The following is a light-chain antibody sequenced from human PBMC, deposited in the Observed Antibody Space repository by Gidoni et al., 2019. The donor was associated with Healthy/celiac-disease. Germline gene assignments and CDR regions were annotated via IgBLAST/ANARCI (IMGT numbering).Light chain of an antibody. J-gene: IGLJ1*01. Sequence: QSALTQHASVSGSPGQSITISCTGTSSDVGGYNYVSWYQQHPGKAPKLMIYEVSNRPSGVSNRFSGSTSGNTASLTISGLQAEDEADYYCSSYTSSSTLGVFGTGTKVTVL. V-gene: IGLV2-14*01. CDR1: SSDVGGYNY. CDR3: SSYTSSSTLGV. CDR2: EVS.